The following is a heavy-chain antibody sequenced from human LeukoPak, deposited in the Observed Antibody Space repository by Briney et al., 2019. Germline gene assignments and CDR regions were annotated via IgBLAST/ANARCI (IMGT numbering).Heavy chain of an antibody. CDR1: GGSISSYY. D-gene: IGHD2-2*01. CDR2: IYYSGST. CDR3: AREDCSSTSCYGMDV. Sequence: SETLSLTCTVSGGSISSYYWSWIRQPPGEGLEGIGYIYYSGSTNYNPSLKSRVTISVDTSKNQFSLKLSSVTAADTAVYYCAREDCSSTSCYGMDVWGQGTTVTVSS. J-gene: IGHJ6*02. V-gene: IGHV4-59*01.